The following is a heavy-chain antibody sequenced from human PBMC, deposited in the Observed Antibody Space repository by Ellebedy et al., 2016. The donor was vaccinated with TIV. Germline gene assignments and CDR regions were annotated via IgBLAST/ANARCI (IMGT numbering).Heavy chain of an antibody. J-gene: IGHJ4*02. CDR1: GFIFGSYS. D-gene: IGHD2-2*03. V-gene: IGHV3-23*01. CDR3: ARRSSGYCVGIKCTTDFDY. CDR2: ISDGGDYT. Sequence: GESLKISXAASGFIFGSYSMRWVRQAPGKGLEWVAAISDGGDYTYYADFVKGRFTISRDNTKNTLYLQMNSLRAEDTGVYYCARRSSGYCVGIKCTTDFDYWGQGTLVTVSS.